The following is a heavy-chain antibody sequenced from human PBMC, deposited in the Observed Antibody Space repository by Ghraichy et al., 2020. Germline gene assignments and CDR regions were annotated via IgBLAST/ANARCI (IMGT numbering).Heavy chain of an antibody. V-gene: IGHV3-30-3*01. CDR1: GFTFSSYA. J-gene: IGHJ6*02. D-gene: IGHD2-15*01. CDR2: ISYDGSNK. Sequence: GGSLRLSCAASGFTFSSYAMHWVRQAPGKGLEWVAVISYDGSNKYYADSVKGRFTISRDNSKNTLYLQMNSLRAEDTAVYYCSREKPGCSGGSCYLIPTYYYYGMDVWGQGTTVTVSS. CDR3: SREKPGCSGGSCYLIPTYYYYGMDV.